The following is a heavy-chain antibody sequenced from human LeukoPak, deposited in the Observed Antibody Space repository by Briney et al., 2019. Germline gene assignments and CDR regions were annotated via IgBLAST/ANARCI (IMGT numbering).Heavy chain of an antibody. CDR3: AKALRGSSSSDY. Sequence: PGGYLRLYCAASGFTFSSYAMSWVRPAPGKGLEWVSAISGSGGSTYYADSVKGRFTISRDNSKNTLYLQMNSLRAEDTAVYYCAKALRGSSSSDYWGQGTLVTVSS. V-gene: IGHV3-23*01. J-gene: IGHJ4*02. CDR2: ISGSGGST. CDR1: GFTFSSYA. D-gene: IGHD6-6*01.